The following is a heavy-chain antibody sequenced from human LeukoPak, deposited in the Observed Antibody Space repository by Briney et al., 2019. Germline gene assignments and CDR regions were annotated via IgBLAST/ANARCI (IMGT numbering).Heavy chain of an antibody. CDR3: ARHRSASTDWFDP. CDR1: GDSMNSGSYF. CDR2: IYSSGST. Sequence: SETLSLTCTVSGDSMNSGSYFWNWIRQPAGKGLEFIGHIYSSGSTHYNPSLKSRVTISVDTSKNQFSLDLRSVTAADTAVYYCARHRSASTDWFDPWGQGTLVTVSS. D-gene: IGHD6-25*01. J-gene: IGHJ5*02. V-gene: IGHV4-61*09.